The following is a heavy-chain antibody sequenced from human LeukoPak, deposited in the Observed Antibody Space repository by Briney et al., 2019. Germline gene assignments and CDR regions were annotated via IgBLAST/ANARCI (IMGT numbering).Heavy chain of an antibody. Sequence: GGSLRLSCAASGFTFSNYAMHWVRQAPGEGLEYVSAISSNGGSTYYADSVKGRFTISRDNSKNTLFLQMGSLRVEDMAVYYCERVFRPNYSHGMELGAKGPPVPVSS. CDR3: ERVFRPNYSHGMEL. CDR1: GFTFSNYA. V-gene: IGHV3-64*02. CDR2: ISSNGGST. J-gene: IGHJ6*04.